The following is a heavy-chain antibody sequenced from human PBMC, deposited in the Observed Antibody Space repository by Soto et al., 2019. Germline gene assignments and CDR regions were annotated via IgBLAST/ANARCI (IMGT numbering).Heavy chain of an antibody. CDR3: AKDWDEGKWPQAGDH. V-gene: IGHV3-30*18. CDR1: GFSFGRSG. Sequence: QEQLVESGGGVVQPGRSLRLSCAASGFSFGRSGMHWFRQAPGRGLQWVAVIGYDGVNKYYGDSVKGRFTISRDNSRKTVDLQMNSLSPEDTAIYYCAKDWDEGKWPQAGDHWGQGTQVIVS. J-gene: IGHJ1*01. CDR2: IGYDGVNK. D-gene: IGHD5-12*01.